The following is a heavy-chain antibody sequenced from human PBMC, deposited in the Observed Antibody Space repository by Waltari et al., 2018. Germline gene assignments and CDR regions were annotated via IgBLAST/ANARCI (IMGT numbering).Heavy chain of an antibody. J-gene: IGHJ5*02. CDR1: GGSFSGYY. CDR3: ARKYSSSSSWFDP. D-gene: IGHD6-6*01. V-gene: IGHV4-34*01. CDR2: INHSGST. Sequence: QVQLQQWGAGLLKPSETLSLTCAVYGGSFSGYYWSWLRPPPGKGLEWIGEINHSGSTHYNPSLKSRVTRSVDTSKNQFSLKLSSVTAADTAVYYCARKYSSSSSWFDPWGQVTLVTVSS.